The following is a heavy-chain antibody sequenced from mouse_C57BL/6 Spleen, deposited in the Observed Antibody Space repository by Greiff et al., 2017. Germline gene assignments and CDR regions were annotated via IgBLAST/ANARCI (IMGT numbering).Heavy chain of an antibody. J-gene: IGHJ2*01. Sequence: EVQLQQSGPELVKPGASVKISCKASGYTFTDYYMNWVNQSHGKSLEWIGDINPNNGGTSYNQKFKGKATLTVDKSSSTAYMELRSLTSEDSAVYYCARSPYDYDGYFDYWGQGTTLTVSS. V-gene: IGHV1-26*01. CDR2: INPNNGGT. CDR3: ARSPYDYDGYFDY. D-gene: IGHD2-4*01. CDR1: GYTFTDYY.